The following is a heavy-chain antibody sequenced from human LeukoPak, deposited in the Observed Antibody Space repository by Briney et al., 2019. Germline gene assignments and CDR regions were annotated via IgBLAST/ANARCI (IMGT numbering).Heavy chain of an antibody. CDR3: ARGLSHFDY. Sequence: PSETLSLTCTVSGGSISSSSYYWGWIRQPPGKGLEWIGSIYYSGSTYYNPSLKSRVTISVDTSKNQFSLKLSSVTAADTAMYYCARGLSHFDYWGQGTLVTVSS. J-gene: IGHJ4*02. CDR2: IYYSGST. CDR1: GGSISSSSYY. V-gene: IGHV4-39*01.